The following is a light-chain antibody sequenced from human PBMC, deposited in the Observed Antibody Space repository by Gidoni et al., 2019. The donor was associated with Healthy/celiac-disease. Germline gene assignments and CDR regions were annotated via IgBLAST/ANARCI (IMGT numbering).Light chain of an antibody. Sequence: EIVLTQSPGTLSLSPGERATLSCRASQSVSSSYLAWYQQKPGQAPRLLIYGASSRATGIPDRFSGSGSGTDFTLTISRLEPEDFAVYYCQQYGSSHTFGQXTKLEIK. CDR3: QQYGSSHT. V-gene: IGKV3-20*01. CDR1: QSVSSSY. CDR2: GAS. J-gene: IGKJ2*01.